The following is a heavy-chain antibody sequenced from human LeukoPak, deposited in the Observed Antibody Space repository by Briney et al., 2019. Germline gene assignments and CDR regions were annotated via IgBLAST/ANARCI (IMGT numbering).Heavy chain of an antibody. CDR2: IFPGDSDT. CDR3: ASPKYYYDSSGSSGDDFDV. Sequence: GESLKISRKGSGYRFTSYWIGWVRQMPGKGLEWMGTIFPGDSDTRYRPSFQGQVTISADKSISTAYLQWSSLKASDTAMYYCASPKYYYDSSGSSGDDFDVWGQGTMVTVSS. J-gene: IGHJ3*01. V-gene: IGHV5-51*01. CDR1: GYRFTSYW. D-gene: IGHD3-22*01.